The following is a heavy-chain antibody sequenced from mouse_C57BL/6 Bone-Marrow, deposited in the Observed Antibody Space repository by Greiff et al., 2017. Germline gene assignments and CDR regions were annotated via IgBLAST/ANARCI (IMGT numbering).Heavy chain of an antibody. V-gene: IGHV1-63*01. CDR2: IYPGGGYT. D-gene: IGHD1-1*01. CDR3: ARDYYGSSYDYYAMDY. Sequence: VQLQQSGAELVRPGTSVKMSCKASGYTFTNYWIGWAKQRPGHGLEWIGDIYPGGGYTNYNEKFKGKATLTADKSSSTAYMQFSSLTSEDSAIYYCARDYYGSSYDYYAMDYWGQGTSVTVSS. CDR1: GYTFTNYW. J-gene: IGHJ4*01.